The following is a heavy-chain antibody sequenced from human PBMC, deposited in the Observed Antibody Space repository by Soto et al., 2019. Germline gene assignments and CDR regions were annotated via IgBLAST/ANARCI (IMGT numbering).Heavy chain of an antibody. CDR1: ESTFTNYW. J-gene: IGHJ6*02. CDR2: IYPHDSDT. V-gene: IGHV5-51*01. CDR3: ARLTPAPSKDLSDQYHSIDV. D-gene: IGHD4-17*01. Sequence: GESLKISCKGSESTFTNYWIGWVLQTPGKGLDWMGIIYPHDSDTRYSPHFQAKVTISADKSISTAYLQWSRLKASATAMYYCARLTPAPSKDLSDQYHSIDVWGLGTTDTVSS.